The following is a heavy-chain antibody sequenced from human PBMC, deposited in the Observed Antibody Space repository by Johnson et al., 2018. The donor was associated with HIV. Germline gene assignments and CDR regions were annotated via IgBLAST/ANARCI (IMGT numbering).Heavy chain of an antibody. D-gene: IGHD6-13*01. Sequence: QVQLVESGGGVVQPGRSLRLSCAASGFTFSSYALHWVRQAPGKGLDWVALTSCAGSNKYYADSVKGRLTISRDNSKNTLYLQMGSLRAEDMAVYYCARGLSSWMAPNDAFDIWGQGTMVTVSS. CDR3: ARGLSSWMAPNDAFDI. CDR1: GFTFSSYA. CDR2: TSCAGSNK. V-gene: IGHV3-30*14. J-gene: IGHJ3*02.